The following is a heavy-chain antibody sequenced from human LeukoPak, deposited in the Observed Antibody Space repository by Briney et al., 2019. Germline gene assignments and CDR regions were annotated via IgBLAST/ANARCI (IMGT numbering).Heavy chain of an antibody. D-gene: IGHD6-13*01. J-gene: IGHJ3*02. CDR2: INPNSGGT. Sequence: ASAKVSCKASGYTFTGYYMHWVRQAPGQGLEWMGWINPNSGGTNYAQKFQGRVTMTRDTSISTAYMELSRPRSDDTAVYYCASLGGYSSSWYDAFDIWGQGTMVTVSS. CDR3: ASLGGYSSSWYDAFDI. CDR1: GYTFTGYY. V-gene: IGHV1-2*02.